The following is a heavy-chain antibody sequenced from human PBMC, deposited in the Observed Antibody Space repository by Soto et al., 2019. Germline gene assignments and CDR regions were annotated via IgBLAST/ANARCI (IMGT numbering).Heavy chain of an antibody. CDR2: IYYSGST. J-gene: IGHJ4*02. CDR1: GGSISSSSYY. CDR3: ARRGPTYYYGSGSYYFDY. V-gene: IGHV4-39*01. D-gene: IGHD3-10*01. Sequence: QLQLQESGPGLVKPSETLSLTCTVSGGSISSSSYYWGWIRQPPGKGLEWIGSIYYSGSTYYNPSLKSRVTISVDTSKNQFSLKLSSVTAADTAVYYCARRGPTYYYGSGSYYFDYWGQGTLVTVSS.